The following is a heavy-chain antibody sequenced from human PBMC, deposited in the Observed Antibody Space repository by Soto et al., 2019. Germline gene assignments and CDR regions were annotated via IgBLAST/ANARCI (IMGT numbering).Heavy chain of an antibody. Sequence: QLHLVQSGAVVKKPGASVTVSCSASGYPVTAYYMHWVRQAPGRGLEWMGGINPATGAAKYKQTFQGRGTLTRDTSRSTVFMDLSGMTSGETAVFYCARGGGVGVAGSAAFDMWGQGTLVTVSS. CDR1: GYPVTAYY. J-gene: IGHJ3*02. V-gene: IGHV1-2*02. CDR2: INPATGAA. CDR3: ARGGGVGVAGSAAFDM. D-gene: IGHD3-3*01.